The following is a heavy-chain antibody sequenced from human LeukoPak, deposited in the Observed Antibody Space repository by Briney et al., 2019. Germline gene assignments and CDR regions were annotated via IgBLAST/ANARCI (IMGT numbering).Heavy chain of an antibody. CDR1: GFTFSSYA. Sequence: PGGSLRFSCAASGFTFSSYAMSWVRQAPGKGLEWVSAISGSGGSTYYADSVKGRFTISRDNSKNTLYLQMDSLRAEDTAVYYCAKDVEMAPSYAFDIWGQGTMVTVSS. CDR3: AKDVEMAPSYAFDI. V-gene: IGHV3-23*01. D-gene: IGHD5-24*01. CDR2: ISGSGGST. J-gene: IGHJ3*02.